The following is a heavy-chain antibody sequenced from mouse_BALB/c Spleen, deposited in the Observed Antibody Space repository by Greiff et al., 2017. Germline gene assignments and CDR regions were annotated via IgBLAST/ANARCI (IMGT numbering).Heavy chain of an antibody. CDR1: GFTFSSYG. CDR2: ISSGGSYT. V-gene: IGHV5-6*02. CDR3: ARTAMVVAPYAMGY. J-gene: IGHJ4*01. Sequence: DVKLVESGGDLVKPGGSLKLSCAASGFTFSSYGMSWVRQTPDKRLEWVATISSGGSYTYYPDSVKGRFTISRDNAKNTLYLQMSSLKSEDTAMYYGARTAMVVAPYAMGYWGQGTSVTVSS. D-gene: IGHD1-1*01.